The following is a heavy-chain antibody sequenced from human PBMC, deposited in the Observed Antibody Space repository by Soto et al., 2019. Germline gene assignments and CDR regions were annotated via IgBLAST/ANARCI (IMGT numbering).Heavy chain of an antibody. CDR2: VSYSGST. CDR3: ARHGSHRGWFFFDP. Sequence: SETLSLTCSLSGGAIGGYYWSWIRQPPGKALEWIGYVSYSGSTDYHPSLKSRVSISIDTSKNQFSLKMISVTAADTAVYYCARHGSHRGWFFFDPSGQGPLVTVSS. D-gene: IGHD6-19*01. CDR1: GGAIGGYY. V-gene: IGHV4-59*08. J-gene: IGHJ5*02.